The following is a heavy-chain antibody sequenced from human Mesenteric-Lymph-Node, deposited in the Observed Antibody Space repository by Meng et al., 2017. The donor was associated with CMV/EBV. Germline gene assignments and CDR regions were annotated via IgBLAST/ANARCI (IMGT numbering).Heavy chain of an antibody. J-gene: IGHJ4*02. CDR3: AREGYSSGLDY. V-gene: IGHV3-21*04. CDR2: ISSSYSYI. D-gene: IGHD6-25*01. CDR1: GFTFSSYS. Sequence: GESLKISCAASGFTFSSYSMNWVRQAPGKGLEWVSSISSSYSYIYYADSVKGRFTISRDNSKNTLYLQMNSLRAEDTAVYYCAREGYSSGLDYWGQGTLVTVSS.